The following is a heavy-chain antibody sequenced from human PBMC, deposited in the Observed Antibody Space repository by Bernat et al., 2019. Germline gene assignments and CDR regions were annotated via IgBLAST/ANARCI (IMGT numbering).Heavy chain of an antibody. D-gene: IGHD6-19*01. CDR2: INLDGSST. CDR3: VRDSGAGRQDFDY. Sequence: EVQLVESGGGLVRPGGSLRLSCAASGFTFSSYWMHWVRQAPGKGLVWVSRINLDGSSTSYADSVKGRFTISRDNAKNTLYLQMNSLRAEDTAVYYCVRDSGAGRQDFDYWGQGTLVSVSS. J-gene: IGHJ4*02. V-gene: IGHV3-74*01. CDR1: GFTFSSYW.